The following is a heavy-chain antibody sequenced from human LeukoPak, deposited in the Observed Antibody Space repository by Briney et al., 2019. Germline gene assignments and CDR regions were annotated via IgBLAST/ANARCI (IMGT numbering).Heavy chain of an antibody. Sequence: GGSLRLSCAASGFTFNSFFLNWVRLPPGRELDGLACISQDGSETFYMDSGGGRFTISRDNTKNSLYLQMNSLRAEDTAVYFCVRDLGHSRHYFEYWGQGALVTVSS. J-gene: IGHJ4*02. CDR3: VRDLGHSRHYFEY. CDR2: ISQDGSET. V-gene: IGHV3-7*01. D-gene: IGHD7-27*01. CDR1: GFTFNSFF.